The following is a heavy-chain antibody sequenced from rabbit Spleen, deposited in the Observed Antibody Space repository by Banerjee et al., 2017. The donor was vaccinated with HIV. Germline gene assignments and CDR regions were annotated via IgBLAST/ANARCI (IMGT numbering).Heavy chain of an antibody. Sequence: QEQLVESGGGLVQPGGSLKLSCTASGFSFSNKAGMCWVRQAPGKGLEWIACINAITGKAVSASWAKGRFTFYKTSSTTVTLQMTSLTAADTATYFCARDLEGVIGWNFGWWGPGTLVTV. CDR2: INAITGKA. CDR1: GFSFSNKAG. V-gene: IGHV1S45*01. J-gene: IGHJ4*01. D-gene: IGHD1-1*01. CDR3: ARDLEGVIGWNFGW.